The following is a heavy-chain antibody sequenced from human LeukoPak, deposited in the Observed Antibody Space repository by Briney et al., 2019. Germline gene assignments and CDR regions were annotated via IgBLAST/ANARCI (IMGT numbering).Heavy chain of an antibody. CDR1: GLNFVNYG. Sequence: GGSLRLSCAASGLNFVNYGANWVRQAPGKGLEWVSYITTSSTVYYADSVKGRFTISRDNAKNSLYLQMNSLRAEDTAVYYCAIRFDYWGQGSLVTVSS. J-gene: IGHJ4*02. CDR3: AIRFDY. V-gene: IGHV3-48*01. CDR2: ITTSSTV. D-gene: IGHD3-3*02.